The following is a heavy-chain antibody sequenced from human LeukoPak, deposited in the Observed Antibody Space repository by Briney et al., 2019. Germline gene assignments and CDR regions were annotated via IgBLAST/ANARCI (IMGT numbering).Heavy chain of an antibody. V-gene: IGHV3-23*01. CDR1: GFTFNNYA. Sequence: GGSLRLSCAASGFTFNNYAMSWVRQAPGKGLEWVSAISGTGGSTFYADSVKGRFTISRDNSKNTLFLQMNSLRAEDTAVYYCAKRSGSYFGTEFDPWGQGTLVTVSS. CDR2: ISGTGGST. CDR3: AKRSGSYFGTEFDP. D-gene: IGHD1-26*01. J-gene: IGHJ5*02.